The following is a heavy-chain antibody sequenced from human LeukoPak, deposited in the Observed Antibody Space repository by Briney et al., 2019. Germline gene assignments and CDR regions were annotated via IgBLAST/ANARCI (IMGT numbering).Heavy chain of an antibody. CDR1: GGSISSYY. Sequence: SETLSLTCTVSGGSISSYYWSWIRQPPGKGLEWIGYIYYSGSTNYNPSLRSRVTISVDTSKNQFSLKLSSVTAADTAVYYCARNQGYDFWSGYYPYYFDYWGQGTLVTVSS. CDR2: IYYSGST. D-gene: IGHD3-3*01. V-gene: IGHV4-59*01. J-gene: IGHJ4*02. CDR3: ARNQGYDFWSGYYPYYFDY.